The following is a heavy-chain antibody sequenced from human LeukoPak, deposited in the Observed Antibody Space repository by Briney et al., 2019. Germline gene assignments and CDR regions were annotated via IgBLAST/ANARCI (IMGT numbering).Heavy chain of an antibody. CDR3: ASSSSSRFDY. CDR2: IIPIFGTA. J-gene: IGHJ4*02. CDR1: EGTFSSNA. V-gene: IGHV1-69*05. Sequence: GASVKAPGKALEGTFSSNAISWVGQAPGQGFEWMGGIIPIFGTANYAQKFQGRVTITTDESTSTAYMELSSLRSEDTAVYYCASSSSSRFDYWGQGTLVTVSS. D-gene: IGHD6-6*01.